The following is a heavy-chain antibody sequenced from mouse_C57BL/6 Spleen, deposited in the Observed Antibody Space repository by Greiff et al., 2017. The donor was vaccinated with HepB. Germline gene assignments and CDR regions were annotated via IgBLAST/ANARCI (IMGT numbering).Heavy chain of an antibody. CDR3: TRGGTMVTTEAWCAY. J-gene: IGHJ3*01. CDR2: IDPETGGT. Sequence: QVQLKESGAELVRPGASVTLSCKASGYTFTDYEMHWVKQTPVHGLEWIGAIDPETGGTAYNQKFKGKAILTADKSSSTAYMELRSLTSEDSAVYYCTRGGTMVTTEAWCAYWGQGTLVTVSA. CDR1: GYTFTDYE. V-gene: IGHV1-15*01. D-gene: IGHD2-2*01.